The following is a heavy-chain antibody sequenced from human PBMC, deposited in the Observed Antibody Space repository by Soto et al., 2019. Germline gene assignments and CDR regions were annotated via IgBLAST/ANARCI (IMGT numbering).Heavy chain of an antibody. CDR3: AKGQGYCSSTSCFFDY. Sequence: QVQLVESGGGVVQPGRYLRLSCAASGFTFSSYGMHWVRQAPGKGLEWVAVISYDGSNKYYADSVKGGFTISRDNSKNTLYLQMNSLRAEDTAVYYCAKGQGYCSSTSCFFDYWGQGTLVTVSS. J-gene: IGHJ4*02. D-gene: IGHD2-2*01. CDR2: ISYDGSNK. CDR1: GFTFSSYG. V-gene: IGHV3-30*18.